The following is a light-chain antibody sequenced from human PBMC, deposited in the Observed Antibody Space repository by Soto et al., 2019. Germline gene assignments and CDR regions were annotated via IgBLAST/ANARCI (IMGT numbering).Light chain of an antibody. V-gene: IGKV3-11*01. Sequence: EIVMTQSPATLSVSPGERATLSCRASQSVSSYLAWYQQKPGQAPRLLIYDASNRATGIPARFSGSGSGTDFTLTISSLEPEDFAVYYCQQRSIWPPWTFGQGTKVDIK. CDR3: QQRSIWPPWT. CDR1: QSVSSY. CDR2: DAS. J-gene: IGKJ1*01.